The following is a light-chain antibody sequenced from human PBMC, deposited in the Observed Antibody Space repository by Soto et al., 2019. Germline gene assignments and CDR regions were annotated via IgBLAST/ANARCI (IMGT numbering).Light chain of an antibody. CDR3: QSYDSSLSGYV. Sequence: QSALTQPPSVSGAPGQRVTIPCTGVSSTIGAGYDVHWYQQLPGTAPKLIIHGNSNRHSGVPDRFSGSKSGTSASLAITGLQAEDEADYYCQSYDSSLSGYVSGTRTKVTDL. CDR1: SSTIGAGYD. V-gene: IGLV1-40*01. CDR2: GNS. J-gene: IGLJ1*01.